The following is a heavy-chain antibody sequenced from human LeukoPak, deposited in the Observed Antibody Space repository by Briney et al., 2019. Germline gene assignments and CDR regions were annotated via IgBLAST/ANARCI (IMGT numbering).Heavy chain of an antibody. CDR1: GYTFTSYG. Sequence: GASVKVSCKASGYTFTSYGISWVRQAPGQGLAWMGWIGAYNGNTNYAQKLQGRVTMTTDTSTSTAYMELRSLRSDDTAVYYCARVGQYYDILTGYFDYWGQGTLVTVSS. CDR3: ARVGQYYDILTGYFDY. J-gene: IGHJ4*02. CDR2: IGAYNGNT. V-gene: IGHV1-18*04. D-gene: IGHD3-9*01.